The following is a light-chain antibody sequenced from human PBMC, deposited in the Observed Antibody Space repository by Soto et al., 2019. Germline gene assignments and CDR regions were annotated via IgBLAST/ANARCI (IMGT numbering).Light chain of an antibody. CDR2: EGS. Sequence: QSALTQPASVSGSPGQSITISCTGTSSDVGNYNLVSWYQQHPGKAPKLMIYEGSKRTSGVSNRFSGSKSGNTASLTISGIEAEGEADYYCSSYVGSSTLLLGGGTKLTVL. J-gene: IGLJ2*01. CDR3: SSYVGSSTLL. CDR1: SSDVGNYNL. V-gene: IGLV2-23*01.